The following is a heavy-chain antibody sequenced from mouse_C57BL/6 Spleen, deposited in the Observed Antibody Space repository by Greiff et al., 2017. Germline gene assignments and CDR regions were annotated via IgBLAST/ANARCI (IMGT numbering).Heavy chain of an antibody. V-gene: IGHV1-54*01. D-gene: IGHD2-4*01. CDR1: GYAFTNYL. J-gene: IGHJ3*01. CDR3: ARSIYYDYDVEAFAY. Sequence: VHLVESGAELVRPGTSVKVSCKASGYAFTNYLIEWVKQRPGQGLEWIGVINPGSGGTNYNEKFKGKATLTADKSSSTAYMQLSSLTSEDSAVYFCARSIYYDYDVEAFAYWGQGTLVTVSA. CDR2: INPGSGGT.